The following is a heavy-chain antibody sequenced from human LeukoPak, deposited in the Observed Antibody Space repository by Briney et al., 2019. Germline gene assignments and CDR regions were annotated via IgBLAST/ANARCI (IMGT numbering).Heavy chain of an antibody. CDR3: ARAPEWGKANYYYYMDV. Sequence: ASVKVSCKASGYTFTNYDINWVRQATGQGLEWMGWMNPNSGNTGYAQKFQGRVTMTRNTSISTAYMELSSLRSEDTAVYYCARAPEWGKANYYYYMDVWGKGTTVTVSS. J-gene: IGHJ6*03. D-gene: IGHD1-26*01. V-gene: IGHV1-8*02. CDR2: MNPNSGNT. CDR1: GYTFTNYD.